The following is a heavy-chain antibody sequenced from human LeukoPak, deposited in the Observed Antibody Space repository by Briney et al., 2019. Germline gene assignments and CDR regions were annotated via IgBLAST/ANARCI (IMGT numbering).Heavy chain of an antibody. Sequence: PSETLSLTCAVYGGSFSGYYWSWIRQPPGKGLEWIGEINHSGSTNYNPSLKSRVTISVDTSKNQFSLKLSSVTAADTAVYCCASGYSYGSGYWGQGTLVTVSS. D-gene: IGHD5-18*01. CDR2: INHSGST. V-gene: IGHV4-34*01. CDR1: GGSFSGYY. J-gene: IGHJ4*02. CDR3: ASGYSYGSGY.